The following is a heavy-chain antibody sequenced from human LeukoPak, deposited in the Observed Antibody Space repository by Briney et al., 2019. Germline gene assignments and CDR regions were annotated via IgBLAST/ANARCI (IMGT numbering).Heavy chain of an antibody. CDR3: DRAYSRSWYAWLDP. V-gene: IGHV3-30-3*01. Sequence: GGSLRLSCAASGFTFSSSAMHWVRQAPGKGLEWVADISYDGSNKYYADSVKGRFTISRDNSKNTLYLQMNSLRAEDTAVYYCDRAYSRSWYAWLDPWGQGTLVTVSS. D-gene: IGHD6-13*01. J-gene: IGHJ5*02. CDR1: GFTFSSSA. CDR2: ISYDGSNK.